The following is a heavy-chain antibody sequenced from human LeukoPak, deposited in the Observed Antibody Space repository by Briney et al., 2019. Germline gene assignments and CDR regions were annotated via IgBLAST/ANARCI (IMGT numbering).Heavy chain of an antibody. CDR2: VYTSGSA. J-gene: IGHJ4*02. D-gene: IGHD6-19*01. Sequence: PSETLSLACTVSGASISSGSYYWSWIRQPAGKGLEWIGRVYTSGSANYNPSLKSRVNISLDTPKNQFSLKLISVTAADTAVYFCARLQWLSTPFFDYWGQGTLVTVSS. V-gene: IGHV4-61*02. CDR3: ARLQWLSTPFFDY. CDR1: GASISSGSYY.